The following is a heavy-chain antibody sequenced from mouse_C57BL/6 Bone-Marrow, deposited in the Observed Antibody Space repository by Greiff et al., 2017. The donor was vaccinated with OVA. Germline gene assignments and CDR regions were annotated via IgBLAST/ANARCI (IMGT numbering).Heavy chain of an antibody. Sequence: QVQLQQSDAELVKPGASVKISCKVSGYTFTDHTIHWMKQRPEQGLEWIGYIYPRDGSTKYNEKFKGKATLTADKSSSTAYMQLNSLTSEDSAVYFCARAALYDDYDALDFDYWGQGTTLTVSS. V-gene: IGHV1-78*01. CDR3: ARAALYDDYDALDFDY. CDR1: GYTFTDHT. J-gene: IGHJ2*01. CDR2: IYPRDGST. D-gene: IGHD2-4*01.